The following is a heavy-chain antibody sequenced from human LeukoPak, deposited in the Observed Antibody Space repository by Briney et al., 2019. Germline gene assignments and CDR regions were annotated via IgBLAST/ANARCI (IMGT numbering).Heavy chain of an antibody. CDR2: IYYSGST. D-gene: IGHD6-13*01. J-gene: IGHJ4*02. V-gene: IGHV4-59*12. CDR1: GDSNTGYY. Sequence: SETLTLTCTVSGDSNTGYYWSWIRQPPGKGLEWIGYIYYSGSTNYNPSLKSRVTISVDRSKNQFSLKLSSVTAADTAVYYCARFPSIAAAGLDYWGQGTLVTVSS. CDR3: ARFPSIAAAGLDY.